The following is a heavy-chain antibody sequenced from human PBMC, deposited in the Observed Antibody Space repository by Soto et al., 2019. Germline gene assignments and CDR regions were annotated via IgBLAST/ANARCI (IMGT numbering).Heavy chain of an antibody. CDR2: ISYDGSQK. CDR1: GFNFSIYA. V-gene: IGHV3-30*04. J-gene: IGHJ4*02. D-gene: IGHD4-4*01. CDR3: ATDVDYTPFDY. Sequence: QAQLVESGGGVVQPGRSLRLSCAASGFNFSIYAMHWVRRAPGKGLDWVAVISYDGSQKYYADSVKGRFTISRDNTKNTVHLRMDSLRADDTAVYYCATDVDYTPFDYWGQGTLVTVSA.